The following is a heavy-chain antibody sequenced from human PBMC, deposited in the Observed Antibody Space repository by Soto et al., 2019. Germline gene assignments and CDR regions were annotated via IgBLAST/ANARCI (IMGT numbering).Heavy chain of an antibody. CDR1: GGTFSSYA. CDR3: ARSAVVPAAPPAYYYGMDV. J-gene: IGHJ6*02. V-gene: IGHV1-69*13. CDR2: IIPIFGTA. Sequence: SVKVSCKASGGTFSSYAISWVRQAPGQGLEWMGGIIPIFGTANYAQKFQGRVTITADESTSTAYVELSSLRSEDTAVYYCARSAVVPAAPPAYYYGMDVWGQGTTVTVSS. D-gene: IGHD2-2*01.